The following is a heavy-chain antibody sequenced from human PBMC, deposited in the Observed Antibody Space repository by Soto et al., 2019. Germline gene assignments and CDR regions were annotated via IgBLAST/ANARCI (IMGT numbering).Heavy chain of an antibody. CDR1: GDSMSSSLYF. Sequence: SSETLSLTCTVSGDSMSSSLYFWGWIRQPPGKGLEWIGNIYNSGQTYYNPSLKSRVSISVDTSKNQFSLQLSSVTAADTAVYYCARNGAAARPLSLFDSWGQGSQLTVSS. J-gene: IGHJ4*02. CDR3: ARNGAAARPLSLFDS. V-gene: IGHV4-39*01. D-gene: IGHD6-6*01. CDR2: IYNSGQT.